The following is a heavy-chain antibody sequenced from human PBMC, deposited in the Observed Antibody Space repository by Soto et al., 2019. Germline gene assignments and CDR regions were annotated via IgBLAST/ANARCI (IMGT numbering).Heavy chain of an antibody. CDR1: GFSFSSHW. CDR3: ARGGQSYDWNVNYGMDV. J-gene: IGHJ6*02. Sequence: GESLKISCAASGFSFSSHWMHWVRQAPGKGLVWVSRINSDGSSTTYADSVKGRFTISRDNAKNTLYMQMNSLRAEDTAVYYCARGGQSYDWNVNYGMDVWGQGTTVTVSS. V-gene: IGHV3-74*01. D-gene: IGHD1-1*01. CDR2: INSDGSST.